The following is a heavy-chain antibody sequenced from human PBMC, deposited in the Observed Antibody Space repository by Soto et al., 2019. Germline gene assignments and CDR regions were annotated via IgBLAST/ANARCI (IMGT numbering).Heavy chain of an antibody. V-gene: IGHV1-18*01. J-gene: IGHJ4*02. CDR1: VYTFRNYG. CDR3: ARDLVSGSDFWRAYNGGYFDY. Sequence: XSVKVSCKASVYTFRNYGINWVRQAPGQGLEWMAWISPYNGNTNYAQDLQGRVTITTDTSTSTAYMELRSLTSEDTAMYYCARDLVSGSDFWRAYNGGYFDYWGQGSLVTVSS. D-gene: IGHD3-3*01. CDR2: ISPYNGNT.